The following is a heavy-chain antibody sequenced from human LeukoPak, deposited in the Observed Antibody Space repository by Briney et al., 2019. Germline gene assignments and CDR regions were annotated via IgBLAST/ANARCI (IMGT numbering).Heavy chain of an antibody. V-gene: IGHV3-23*01. J-gene: IGHJ4*02. D-gene: IGHD1-26*01. CDR1: GFTFSSYA. Sequence: GGSLRLSCAVSGFTFSSYAMSWVRQAPGKGLEWVSAISGSGGSTYYADSVKGRFTISRDNSKNTLYLQMNSLRAEDTAVYYCAKGRSWELPPNDLDYWGQGTLVTVSS. CDR2: ISGSGGST. CDR3: AKGRSWELPPNDLDY.